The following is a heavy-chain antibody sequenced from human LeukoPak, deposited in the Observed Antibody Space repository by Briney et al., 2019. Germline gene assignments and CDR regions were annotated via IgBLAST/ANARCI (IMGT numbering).Heavy chain of an antibody. V-gene: IGHV3-23*01. CDR2: ISGSGGST. D-gene: IGHD6-19*01. CDR3: AKDGAVADMFRAFRALEY. CDR1: GFTFSSYA. J-gene: IGHJ4*02. Sequence: GESLKISCAASGFTFSSYAMSWVRQAPGKGLEWVSAISGSGGSTYYADSVKGRFTVSRDNSKNTLYLQMYSLRAEDTAVYFCAKDGAVADMFRAFRALEYWGQGTLVTVSS.